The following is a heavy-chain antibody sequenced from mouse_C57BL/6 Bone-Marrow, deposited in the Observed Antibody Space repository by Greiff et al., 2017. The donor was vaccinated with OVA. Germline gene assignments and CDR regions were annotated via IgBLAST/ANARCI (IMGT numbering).Heavy chain of an antibody. CDR2: IYPSSGNT. CDR1: GYTFTSYG. J-gene: IGHJ1*03. V-gene: IGHV1-81*01. D-gene: IGHD1-1*01. CDR3: ARRYYYGSSYWYFDV. Sequence: QVQLQQSGAELARPGASVKLSCKASGYTFTSYGISWVKQRTGQGLEWIGEIYPSSGNTYYNEKFKGKATLTADKSSSTAYMELRSLTSEDSAVYFCARRYYYGSSYWYFDVWGTGTTVTVSS.